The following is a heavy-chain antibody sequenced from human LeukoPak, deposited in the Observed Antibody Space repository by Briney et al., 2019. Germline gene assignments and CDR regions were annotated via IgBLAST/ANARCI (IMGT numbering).Heavy chain of an antibody. V-gene: IGHV3-30*04. CDR2: ISYDGSNK. CDR1: GFTFSSHA. D-gene: IGHD1-1*01. Sequence: GGSLRLSCVASGFTFSSHAMNWVRQAPGKGLEWVAVISYDGSNKYYVDSVKGRFTISRDNARNSLYLQMNSLRAEDTAVYYCARDQDWNDRGGLDYWGQGTLVTVSS. J-gene: IGHJ4*02. CDR3: ARDQDWNDRGGLDY.